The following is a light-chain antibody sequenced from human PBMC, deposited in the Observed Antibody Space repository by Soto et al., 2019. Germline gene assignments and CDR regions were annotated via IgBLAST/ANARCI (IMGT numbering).Light chain of an antibody. CDR1: NFNIGAGYD. V-gene: IGLV1-40*01. J-gene: IGLJ2*01. CDR2: GNR. Sequence: QSVLTQPPSVSGAPGQRVTISCTGTNFNIGAGYDVHWYQCLPGTAPKLLIYGNRNRPSGVPDRFSGSKSGTSVSLTISGLQAEDEADYYCCSFALRSTLIFGGGTKLTVL. CDR3: CSFALRSTLI.